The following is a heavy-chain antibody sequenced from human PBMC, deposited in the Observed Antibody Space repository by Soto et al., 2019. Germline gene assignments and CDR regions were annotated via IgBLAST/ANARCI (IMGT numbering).Heavy chain of an antibody. D-gene: IGHD3-9*01. CDR3: ARESDYDTFDN. CDR2: ISGSGSSI. J-gene: IGHJ4*02. V-gene: IGHV3-48*03. CDR1: GFTFSTYE. Sequence: PGGSLRLSCAASGFTFSTYEMTWVRQAPGKGLEWVSYISGSGSSIYYADSVKGRFTISRDNAKNSLYLQMNGLRAEDTAVYYCARESDYDTFDNWGQGTLVTVSS.